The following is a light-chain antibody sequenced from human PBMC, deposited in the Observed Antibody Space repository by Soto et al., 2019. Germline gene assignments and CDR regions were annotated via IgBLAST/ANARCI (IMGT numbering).Light chain of an antibody. CDR1: QSVSSN. J-gene: IGKJ1*01. Sequence: EIVMTQSPGTLSVSPGERATLSCRASQSVSSNLAWYQQKPGQAPRLLIYGASTRATGIPARFSGSGSETEFTLTISILQSEDFAVYYCQQFYNWPRTFGQGTKVDIK. CDR2: GAS. V-gene: IGKV3-15*01. CDR3: QQFYNWPRT.